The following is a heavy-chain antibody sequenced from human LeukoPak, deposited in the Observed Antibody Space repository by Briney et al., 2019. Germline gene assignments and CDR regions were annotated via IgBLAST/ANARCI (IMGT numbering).Heavy chain of an antibody. CDR3: AFIPRAGYYDSSGSSFDI. J-gene: IGHJ3*02. CDR1: GFTFSSYS. V-gene: IGHV3-21*01. CDR2: ISSSSSYI. Sequence: PGGSLRLSCAASGFTFSSYSMNWVRQAPGKGLEWVSSISSSSSYIYYADSVKGRFTISRDNAKNSLYLQMNSLRAEDTAVYYCAFIPRAGYYDSSGSSFDIWGQGTKVTGSS. D-gene: IGHD3-22*01.